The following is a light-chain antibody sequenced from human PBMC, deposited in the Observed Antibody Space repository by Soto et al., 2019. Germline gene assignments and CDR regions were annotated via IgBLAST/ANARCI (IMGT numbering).Light chain of an antibody. CDR2: AAS. Sequence: IQMTQSPSSLSASVRDRVTITCRASQDIGNDLGWYQQKPGKAPNLLIYAASSLRSGVPSRFSGSDSGTHFTLAINSLQAEDSATYFCLQDDTYPWTFGQGTKVEIK. CDR1: QDIGND. CDR3: LQDDTYPWT. V-gene: IGKV1-6*02. J-gene: IGKJ1*01.